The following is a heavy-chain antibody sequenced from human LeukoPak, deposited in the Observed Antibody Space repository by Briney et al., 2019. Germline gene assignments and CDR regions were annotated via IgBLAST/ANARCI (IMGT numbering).Heavy chain of an antibody. CDR3: AKGAMVLDYYFDY. J-gene: IGHJ4*02. D-gene: IGHD2-8*01. CDR2: ISWNGLII. Sequence: GGSLRLSCAASGFTFDDYAMHWVRQAPGKGLEWVSGISWNGLIIAYADSVKGRFTISRDNAKNSLYLQMNSLRPEDMALYYCAKGAMVLDYYFDYWGQGTQVTVSS. V-gene: IGHV3-9*03. CDR1: GFTFDDYA.